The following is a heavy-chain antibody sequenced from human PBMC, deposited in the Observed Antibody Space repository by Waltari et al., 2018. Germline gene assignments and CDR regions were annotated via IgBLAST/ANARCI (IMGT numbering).Heavy chain of an antibody. V-gene: IGHV4-34*01. CDR3: ARGLEVRRNYMDV. Sequence: HVQLQQWGARLLKPSETLSLICYVYGGSFSTYYWSWSRQPPGKGLEWIGEINQSGNTTYNPALKSRVTISMDTSNNQFSLRLTSLNAADTGVYYCARGLEVRRNYMDVWGTGTTVTIS. J-gene: IGHJ6*03. CDR2: INQSGNT. CDR1: GGSFSTYY.